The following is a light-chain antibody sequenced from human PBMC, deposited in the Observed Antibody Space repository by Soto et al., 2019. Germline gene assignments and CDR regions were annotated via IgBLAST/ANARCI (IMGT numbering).Light chain of an antibody. J-gene: IGKJ1*01. V-gene: IGKV3-20*01. CDR2: GAS. CDR1: QSVSSNY. Sequence: EIVLTQSPGTLSLSPGERATLSCRASQSVSSNYLAWYQQKPGQAPRPLIYGASNRTTGIPDRFRGSRAWTDFTLTISRLESEDFAVYYCQQYGSSPWTFGQGTKVDIK. CDR3: QQYGSSPWT.